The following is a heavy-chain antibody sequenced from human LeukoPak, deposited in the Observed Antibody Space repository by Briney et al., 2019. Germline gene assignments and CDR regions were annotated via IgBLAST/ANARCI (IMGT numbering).Heavy chain of an antibody. J-gene: IGHJ4*02. V-gene: IGHV5-51*01. CDR3: ARETDQFYSEKIGYYRNFDY. Sequence: GEALKISCTGSGYTFSNYWIGWVRQIPGEGLEWMWIIYPGDSNTIYSPSFQGQVTISADKSISNAYLHWNNLRASDTAMYYCARETDQFYSEKIGYYRNFDYWGQGTLVTVSS. D-gene: IGHD3-22*01. CDR2: IYPGDSNT. CDR1: GYTFSNYW.